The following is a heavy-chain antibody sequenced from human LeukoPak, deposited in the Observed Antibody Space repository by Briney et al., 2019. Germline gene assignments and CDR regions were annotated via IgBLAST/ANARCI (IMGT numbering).Heavy chain of an antibody. V-gene: IGHV3-30*03. CDR1: GFTFSSYG. D-gene: IGHD3-22*01. CDR2: ISYDGSNK. CDR3: ARGQPDSGGHYYSWYFDY. Sequence: SGGSLRLSCAASGFTFSSYGMHWVRQAPGKGLEWVSVISYDGSNKYYADSVKGRFTVSKDNARNSLHLQMNNLAVEDTATYFCARGQPDSGGHYYSWYFDYWGQGTPVTVSS. J-gene: IGHJ4*02.